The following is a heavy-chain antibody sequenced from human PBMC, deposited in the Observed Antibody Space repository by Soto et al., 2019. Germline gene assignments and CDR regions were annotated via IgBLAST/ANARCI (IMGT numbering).Heavy chain of an antibody. CDR3: ARGYSTRTPALLPYYYYYGMDV. D-gene: IGHD2-21*01. Sequence: SETLSLTCAVYGGSFSGYYWSWIRQPPGKGLEWIGEINHSGSTNYNPSLKSRVTISVDTSKNQFSLKLSSVTAADTAVYYCARGYSTRTPALLPYYYYYGMDVWGQGTTVTVSS. CDR1: GGSFSGYY. CDR2: INHSGST. J-gene: IGHJ6*02. V-gene: IGHV4-34*01.